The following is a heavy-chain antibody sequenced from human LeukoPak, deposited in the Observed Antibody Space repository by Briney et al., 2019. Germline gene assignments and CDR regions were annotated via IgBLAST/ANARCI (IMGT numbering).Heavy chain of an antibody. D-gene: IGHD3-22*01. Sequence: SETLSLTCTVSGGSISSYYWSWIRQPPGKGLEWIGYIYYSGSTNYNPSLKSRVTISVDTSKNQFSLKLSSVTAADTAVYYCASLGDYYDSSGYYRGFDYWGQGTLVTVSS. CDR1: GGSISSYY. CDR2: IYYSGST. CDR3: ASLGDYYDSSGYYRGFDY. V-gene: IGHV4-59*01. J-gene: IGHJ4*02.